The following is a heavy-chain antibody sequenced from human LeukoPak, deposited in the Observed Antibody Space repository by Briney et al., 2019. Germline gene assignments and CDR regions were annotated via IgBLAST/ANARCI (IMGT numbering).Heavy chain of an antibody. CDR2: ISYDGSSK. Sequence: GGSLRLSCAASAFTFSSYAMYWVRQAPGKGLDWVAVISYDGSSKYYADSVQGRFTISRDNSKNTLYLQMNSLRPEDTAVYYCARGYCSSASCYFDLWGQRTLVTVSS. D-gene: IGHD2-2*01. CDR1: AFTFSSYA. V-gene: IGHV3-30-3*01. CDR3: ARGYCSSASCYFDL. J-gene: IGHJ4*02.